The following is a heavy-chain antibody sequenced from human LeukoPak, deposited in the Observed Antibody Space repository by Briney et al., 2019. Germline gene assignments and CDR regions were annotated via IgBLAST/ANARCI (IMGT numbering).Heavy chain of an antibody. Sequence: GESLRLSCAASGFTFSSYAMSWVRQAPGKGLEWVSAISGSGGSTYYADSVKGRFTISRDNSKNTLYLQMNSLRAEDTAVYYCAKSPDFWSGLMDVWGQGTTVTVSS. CDR3: AKSPDFWSGLMDV. V-gene: IGHV3-23*01. CDR2: ISGSGGST. CDR1: GFTFSSYA. J-gene: IGHJ6*02. D-gene: IGHD3-3*01.